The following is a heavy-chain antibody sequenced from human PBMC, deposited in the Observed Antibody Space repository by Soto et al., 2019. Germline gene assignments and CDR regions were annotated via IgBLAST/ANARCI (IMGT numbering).Heavy chain of an antibody. V-gene: IGHV3-49*04. CDR2: IRSKTYGGTT. J-gene: IGHJ4*02. CDR1: GFTFGDYA. CDR3: TGDVDYTSSGTYGYFDH. Sequence: GGSLRLSCTGSGFTFGDYAMTWVRRAPGEGLEGVGFIRSKTYGGTTEYATSVRGRFTISRDDSKSIAYLQMNSLKTGDTAVYYCTGDVDYTSSGTYGYFDHWGQGSPVPVSS. D-gene: IGHD3-10*01.